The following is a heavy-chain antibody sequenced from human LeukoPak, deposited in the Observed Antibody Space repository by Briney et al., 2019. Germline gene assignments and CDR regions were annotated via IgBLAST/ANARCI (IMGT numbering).Heavy chain of an antibody. Sequence: GGSLRLSCAASGFTFSSSWMSWVCQAPGKGLEWVANIKKDGSETYYVDSVKGRFTISRDNAKNSLYLQMNSLRAEDTAIYYCARGRYSSTTYYFDSWGQGTLVTVSS. CDR2: IKKDGSET. V-gene: IGHV3-7*03. J-gene: IGHJ4*02. CDR1: GFTFSSSW. CDR3: ARGRYSSTTYYFDS. D-gene: IGHD6-13*01.